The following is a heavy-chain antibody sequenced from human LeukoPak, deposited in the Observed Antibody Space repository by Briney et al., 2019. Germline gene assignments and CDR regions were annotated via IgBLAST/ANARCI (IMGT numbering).Heavy chain of an antibody. D-gene: IGHD3-16*01. J-gene: IGHJ6*03. V-gene: IGHV3-33*06. Sequence: GGSLRLSCAASGSTFSSYGMHWVRQAPGKGLEWVAVIWYDGSNKYYADSVKGRFTISRDNSKNTLYLQMNSLRAEDTAVYYCAKDWAPGQGYYYYYMDVWGKGTAVTVSS. CDR3: AKDWAPGQGYYYYYMDV. CDR1: GSTFSSYG. CDR2: IWYDGSNK.